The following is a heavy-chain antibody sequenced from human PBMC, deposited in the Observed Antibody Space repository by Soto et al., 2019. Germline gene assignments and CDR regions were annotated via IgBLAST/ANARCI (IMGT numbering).Heavy chain of an antibody. D-gene: IGHD3-10*01. CDR2: IYTSGST. CDR1: GDSINSYY. Sequence: SETLSLTCTVSGDSINSYYWSWIRQPAGKGLEWIGRIYTSGSTNYNPSLKSRVTMSVDTSKNQFSLKLSSVTAADTAVYYCAREDYYGSRTIDYWGQGTLVTVSS. CDR3: AREDYYGSRTIDY. J-gene: IGHJ4*02. V-gene: IGHV4-4*07.